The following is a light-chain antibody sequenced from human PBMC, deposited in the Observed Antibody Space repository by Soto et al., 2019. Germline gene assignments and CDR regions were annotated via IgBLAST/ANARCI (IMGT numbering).Light chain of an antibody. CDR2: DVS. CDR1: SSDVGAYNY. CDR3: CSYTTSSNYV. J-gene: IGLJ1*01. Sequence: QSVLTQPASVSGSPGQSITISCTGTSSDVGAYNYGSWYQQHPGKAPKLMIYDVSHRPSGVSHRFSGSKSGNTASLTISGLQAEDEADYYCCSYTTSSNYVFGTGTKLTVL. V-gene: IGLV2-14*01.